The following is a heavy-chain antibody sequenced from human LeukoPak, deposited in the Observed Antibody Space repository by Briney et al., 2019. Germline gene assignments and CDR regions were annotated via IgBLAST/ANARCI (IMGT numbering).Heavy chain of an antibody. CDR3: ARLLRVGYCSTTTCNWFDP. CDR2: IYYSGST. V-gene: IGHV4-39*07. Sequence: KPSETLSLTCTVSGDSISSTTYYWGWIRQPPGKGLEWIGSIYYSGSTYYSPSLKSRVTISVDTSKNQFSLKLSSVTAADTAVYYCARLLRVGYCSTTTCNWFDPWGQGTLVTVSS. CDR1: GDSISSTTYY. D-gene: IGHD2-2*03. J-gene: IGHJ5*02.